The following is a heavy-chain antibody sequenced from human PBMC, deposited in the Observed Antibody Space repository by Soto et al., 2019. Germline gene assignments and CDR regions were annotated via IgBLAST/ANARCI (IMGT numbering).Heavy chain of an antibody. J-gene: IGHJ4*02. CDR2: INDGSEE. CDR3: ARDDLFGDNGLDH. D-gene: IGHD2-21*02. V-gene: IGHV3-33*01. Sequence: QVQLVESGGGVVRPGTSLRLSCAATGFSFSAHGMHWVRQAPGKGLEWLAVINDGSEEGYADSVRGRLTISRDNARNILYLQMDNLRAEGSALYSCARDDLFGDNGLDHWGQGPLVTVSS. CDR1: GFSFSAHG.